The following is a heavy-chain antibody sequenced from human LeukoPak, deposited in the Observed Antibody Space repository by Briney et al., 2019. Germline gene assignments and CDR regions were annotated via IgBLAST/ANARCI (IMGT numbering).Heavy chain of an antibody. D-gene: IGHD1-26*01. Sequence: QAGGSLRLSCAASGFTFSSYGMHWVRQAPGKGLEWVAFIRYDGSNKYYADSVKGRFTISRDNSKNTLYLQMNSLRAEDTAVYYCAKDGHGYIVGATWAYWGQGTLVTVSS. CDR2: IRYDGSNK. J-gene: IGHJ4*02. CDR3: AKDGHGYIVGATWAY. CDR1: GFTFSSYG. V-gene: IGHV3-30*02.